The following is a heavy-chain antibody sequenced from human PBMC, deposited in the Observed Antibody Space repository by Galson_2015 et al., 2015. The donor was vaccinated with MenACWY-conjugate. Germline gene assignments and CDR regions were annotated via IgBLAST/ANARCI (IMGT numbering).Heavy chain of an antibody. J-gene: IGHJ2*01. V-gene: IGHV3-13*01. CDR3: ARDRRAAGAFRANWYFNL. CDR2: IGVSGDT. Sequence: SLRLSCAASGFTFGSFDMHWVRHATGKGLEWVSSIGVSGDTWYPASMKGRFTMSRENAKNSVYLQLNNLRAEDTAVYYCARDRRAAGAFRANWYFNLWGRGTLVTVSS. CDR1: GFTFGSFD. D-gene: IGHD6-13*01.